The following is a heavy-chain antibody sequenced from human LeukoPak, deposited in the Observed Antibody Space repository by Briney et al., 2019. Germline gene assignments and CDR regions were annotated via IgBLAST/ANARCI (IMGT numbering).Heavy chain of an antibody. CDR1: GASISSTSYY. D-gene: IGHD4-17*01. CDR3: AKGLTVTTS. J-gene: IGHJ5*02. V-gene: IGHV4-39*07. Sequence: SETLSLTCTVSGASISSTSYYWGWIRQPPGKGLEWIGSTYYRGTTYYNPSLKSRVTISVDKSKNQFSLKLSSVTAADTAVYYCAKGLTVTTSWGQGTLVTVSS. CDR2: TYYRGTT.